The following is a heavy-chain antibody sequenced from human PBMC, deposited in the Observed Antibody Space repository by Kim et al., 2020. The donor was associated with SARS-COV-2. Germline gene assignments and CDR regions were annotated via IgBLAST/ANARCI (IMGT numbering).Heavy chain of an antibody. J-gene: IGHJ6*02. CDR3: AKDWNPATQLGEVYYYYGMDV. CDR1: GFTFDDYA. D-gene: IGHD1-1*01. Sequence: GGSLRLSCAASGFTFDDYAMHWVRQAPGKGLEWVSLISGDGGSTYYADSVKGRFTISRDNSKNSLYLQMNSLRTEDTALYYCAKDWNPATQLGEVYYYYGMDVWGQGTTVTVSS. CDR2: ISGDGGST. V-gene: IGHV3-43*02.